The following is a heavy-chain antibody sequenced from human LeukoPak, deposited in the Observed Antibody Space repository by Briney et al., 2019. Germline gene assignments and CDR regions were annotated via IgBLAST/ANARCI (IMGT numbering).Heavy chain of an antibody. CDR2: INPSGGSP. CDR3: ARGGREQPLRG. V-gene: IGHV1-46*01. J-gene: IGHJ4*02. Sequence: EASVRVSCKASGHISTSYYVHMVRQATGQGLEWMGIINPSGGSPSYAQKLQGRVTMTRDTSTSTVYMELCSLRSEDTAVYYCARGGREQPLRGWGQGTLVTVSS. CDR1: GHISTSYY. D-gene: IGHD4-17*01.